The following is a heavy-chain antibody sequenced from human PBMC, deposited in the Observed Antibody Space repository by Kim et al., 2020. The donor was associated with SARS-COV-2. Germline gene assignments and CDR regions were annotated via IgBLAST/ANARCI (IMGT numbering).Heavy chain of an antibody. D-gene: IGHD5-18*01. V-gene: IGHV3-23*01. CDR3: AKCVRPTNGYSYTFEY. Sequence: KGRFTISSDKSKNTLYLQMNSLRAEDTAVYYCAKCVRPTNGYSYTFEYWGQGTLVTVSS. J-gene: IGHJ4*02.